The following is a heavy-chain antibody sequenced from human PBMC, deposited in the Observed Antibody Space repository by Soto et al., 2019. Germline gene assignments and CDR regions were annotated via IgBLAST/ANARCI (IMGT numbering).Heavy chain of an antibody. Sequence: SVKVSCKASGVTFSSYAISWVRQAPGQGLEWMGGIIPIFGAANYAQKFQGRVTITADESTSTAYMELSSLRSEDTAVYYCARGRRWLQSHAFDIWGQGTMVTVSS. CDR3: ARGRRWLQSHAFDI. D-gene: IGHD5-12*01. J-gene: IGHJ3*02. V-gene: IGHV1-69*13. CDR1: GVTFSSYA. CDR2: IIPIFGAA.